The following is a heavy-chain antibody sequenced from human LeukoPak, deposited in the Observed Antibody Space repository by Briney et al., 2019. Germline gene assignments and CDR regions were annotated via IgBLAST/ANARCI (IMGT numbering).Heavy chain of an antibody. V-gene: IGHV3-7*01. J-gene: IGHJ4*02. CDR3: ARDKEGGSNDH. D-gene: IGHD2-15*01. CDR2: IKKDGSEK. CDR1: GFTFSRHW. Sequence: GGSLSLSCAASGFTFSRHWMSWVRQAPGKGLEWVANIKKDGSEKKYVDSVKDRFTISRDNTKNSVYLQMSGLRVDDTAIYYCARDKEGGSNDHWGQGTLVTVSS.